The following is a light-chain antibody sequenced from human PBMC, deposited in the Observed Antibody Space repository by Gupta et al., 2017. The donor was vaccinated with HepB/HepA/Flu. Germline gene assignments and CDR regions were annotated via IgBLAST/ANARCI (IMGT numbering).Light chain of an antibody. CDR1: SSDVGGYNY. V-gene: IGLV2-14*01. J-gene: IGLJ1*01. CDR3: CSYTSSSTLYV. CDR2: DVS. Sequence: QSALTQPPSVSGSPGQSITISCTRTSSDVGGYNYVSCYQQHPGKAPKLMIYDVSNRPSGVSNHFSGSKSGNTASLTISGLHAEDEADYYCCSYTSSSTLYVFGTGTKVTVL.